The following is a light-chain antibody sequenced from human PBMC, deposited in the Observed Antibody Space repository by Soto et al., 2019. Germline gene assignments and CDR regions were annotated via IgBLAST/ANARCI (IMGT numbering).Light chain of an antibody. Sequence: QSVLTQPPSASGSPGQSVTISCTGTSSDVGGYNYVSWYQQHPGKAPKLMIYEVSKRPSGVPDRFSGSKSGNTASLTVSGFQAEDEADYYCSSYAGSNTNYVFGTGTKVTVL. V-gene: IGLV2-8*01. CDR1: SSDVGGYNY. J-gene: IGLJ1*01. CDR2: EVS. CDR3: SSYAGSNTNYV.